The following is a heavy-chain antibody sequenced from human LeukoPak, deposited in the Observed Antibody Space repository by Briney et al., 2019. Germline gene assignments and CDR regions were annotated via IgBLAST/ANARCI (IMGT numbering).Heavy chain of an antibody. V-gene: IGHV3-30*18. Sequence: PAGGSLRLSCAASGFTFSSYGMHWVRQAPGKGLEWVAVISYDGSNKYYADSVKGRFTISRDGSKNTLYLQMNSLRAEDTAVYYCAKDFRIDLGTFPGDWGQGTLVTVSS. CDR1: GFTFSSYG. CDR2: ISYDGSNK. D-gene: IGHD7-27*01. J-gene: IGHJ4*02. CDR3: AKDFRIDLGTFPGD.